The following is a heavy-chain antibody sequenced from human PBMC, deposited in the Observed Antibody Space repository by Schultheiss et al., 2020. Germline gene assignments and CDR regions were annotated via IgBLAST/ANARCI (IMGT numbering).Heavy chain of an antibody. CDR2: ISSSSSTI. V-gene: IGHV3-48*02. Sequence: GESLKISCAASGFTFSNAWMNWVRQAPGKGLEWVSYISSSSSTIYYADSVKGRFTISRDNAKNSLYLQMNSLRDEDTAVYYCARDGSSGWYADYYYGMDVWGQGTTVTVS. CDR3: ARDGSSGWYADYYYGMDV. D-gene: IGHD6-19*01. CDR1: GFTFSNAW. J-gene: IGHJ6*02.